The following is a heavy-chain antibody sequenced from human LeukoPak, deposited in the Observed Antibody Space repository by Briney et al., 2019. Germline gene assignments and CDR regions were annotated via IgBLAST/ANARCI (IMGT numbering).Heavy chain of an antibody. Sequence: SQTLSLTCTVSGGSVSSGGYYWVWIHQRPGKGLEWIGYIYYTGSTSYNPSLKSRLTIAVDTSKNQFSLKLGSVTAADTAVYYCARPLNTVHDTFDVWGQGTMVTVSS. CDR1: GGSVSSGGYY. CDR2: IYYTGST. V-gene: IGHV4-31*03. D-gene: IGHD4-11*01. J-gene: IGHJ3*01. CDR3: ARPLNTVHDTFDV.